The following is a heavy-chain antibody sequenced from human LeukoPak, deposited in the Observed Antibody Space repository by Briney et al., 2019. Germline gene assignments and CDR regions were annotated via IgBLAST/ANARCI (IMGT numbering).Heavy chain of an antibody. CDR3: AREFRRIDILTGYSYYYYYGMDV. CDR1: GYTFTSYG. J-gene: IGHJ6*02. CDR2: ISAYNGNT. Sequence: ASVKVSCKASGYTFTSYGISWVRQAPGQGLEWMGWISAYNGNTNYAQKLQGRVTMTRDTSTSTVYMELSSLRSEDTAVYYCAREFRRIDILTGYSYYYYYGMDVWGQGTTVTVSS. V-gene: IGHV1-18*01. D-gene: IGHD3-9*01.